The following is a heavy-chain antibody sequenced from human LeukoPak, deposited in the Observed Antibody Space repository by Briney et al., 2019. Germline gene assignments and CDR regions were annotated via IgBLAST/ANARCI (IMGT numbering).Heavy chain of an antibody. D-gene: IGHD3-22*01. CDR1: GGSISSSSYY. Sequence: SETLSLTCTVSGGSISSSSYYWGWIRQPPGKGLEWIGSIYYSGSTYYNPSLKSRVTISVDTSKNQFSLKLSSVTAADTAVYYCARLNYDSSGYYYPYFDYWGQGTLVTVSS. CDR2: IYYSGST. V-gene: IGHV4-39*01. J-gene: IGHJ4*02. CDR3: ARLNYDSSGYYYPYFDY.